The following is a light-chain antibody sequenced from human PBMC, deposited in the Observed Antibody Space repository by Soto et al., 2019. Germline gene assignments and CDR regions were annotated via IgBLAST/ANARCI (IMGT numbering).Light chain of an antibody. Sequence: DIQMTQSPSSLSASVGDRFTITCQASQDINNFVNWYQQKPGKAPKLLIYDASTLKTGVPSRFSGSGSGTDFRFTISSLQPEDFATYYCQQSDDLPTFGQGTRLEIK. CDR1: QDINNF. CDR2: DAS. CDR3: QQSDDLPT. J-gene: IGKJ5*01. V-gene: IGKV1-33*01.